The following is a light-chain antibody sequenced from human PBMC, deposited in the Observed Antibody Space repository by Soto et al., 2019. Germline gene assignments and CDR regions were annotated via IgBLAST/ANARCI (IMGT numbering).Light chain of an antibody. V-gene: IGLV2-14*01. CDR1: SSDVGGYNY. CDR2: EVS. Sequence: QSALTQPASVSGSPGQSITISCTGTSSDVGGYNYVSWYQQHPGKAPKLMIYEVSNRPSGVSNRFSGSKSGNTASLTISGLQAEDEADYYCSSYTSSSPWVFGGETNLTVL. J-gene: IGLJ3*02. CDR3: SSYTSSSPWV.